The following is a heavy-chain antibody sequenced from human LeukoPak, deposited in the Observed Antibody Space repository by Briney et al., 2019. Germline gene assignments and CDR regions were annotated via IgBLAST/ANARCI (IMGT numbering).Heavy chain of an antibody. D-gene: IGHD1-26*01. V-gene: IGHV3-23*01. CDR1: GSTFSSYA. CDR2: ISGSGGST. Sequence: GGSLRLSCAASGSTFSSYAMSWVRQAPGKGLEWVSAISGSGGSTYYADSVKGRFTISRDNSKNTLYLQMNSLRAEDTAVYYCAKDGSLSGSYDYWGQGTLVTVSS. CDR3: AKDGSLSGSYDY. J-gene: IGHJ4*02.